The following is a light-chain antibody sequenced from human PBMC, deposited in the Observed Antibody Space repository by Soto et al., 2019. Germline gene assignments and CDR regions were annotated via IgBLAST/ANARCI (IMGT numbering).Light chain of an antibody. Sequence: QSALTHPASVSGSPGQSITISCTGTSSDVVGYNYVSWYQHHPGKAPKLIIYDVSNRPSGVSNRFSGSKSGNTASLTISGLQPEDEADYYCSSYTTSNTRQIVFGTGTKVTVL. CDR3: SSYTTSNTRQIV. CDR1: SSDVVGYNY. CDR2: DVS. V-gene: IGLV2-14*03. J-gene: IGLJ1*01.